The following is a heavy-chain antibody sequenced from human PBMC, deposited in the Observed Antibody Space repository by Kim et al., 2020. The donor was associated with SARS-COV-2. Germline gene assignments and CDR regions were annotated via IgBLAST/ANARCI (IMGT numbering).Heavy chain of an antibody. D-gene: IGHD6-19*01. J-gene: IGHJ4*02. CDR3: ARHGWSQLYYFDY. Sequence: SETLSLTCTVSGGSISSSSYHWGWIRQPPGKGLEWIGSIYYSGSTYYNPSLKSRVTISVDTSKNQFSLKLSSVTAADTAVYYCARHGWSQLYYFDYWGQGTLVTVSS. CDR1: GGSISSSSYH. V-gene: IGHV4-39*01. CDR2: IYYSGST.